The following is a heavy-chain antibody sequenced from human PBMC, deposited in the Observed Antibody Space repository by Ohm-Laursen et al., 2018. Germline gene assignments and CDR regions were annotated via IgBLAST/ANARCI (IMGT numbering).Heavy chain of an antibody. CDR2: ISSSRSYI. CDR1: GFTFSSYS. V-gene: IGHV3-21*01. CDR3: ARDPVRGLTDY. J-gene: IGHJ4*02. D-gene: IGHD3-16*01. Sequence: SLRLSCAASGFTFSSYSMNWVRQAPGKGLEWVSSISSSRSYIYYADSVKGRFTISRDNAKNSLYLQMNSLRAEDTAVYHCARDPVRGLTDYWGQGTLVTVSS.